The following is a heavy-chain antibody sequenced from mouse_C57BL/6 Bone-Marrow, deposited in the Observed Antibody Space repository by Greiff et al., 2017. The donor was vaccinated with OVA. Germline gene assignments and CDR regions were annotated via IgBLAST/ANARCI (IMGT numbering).Heavy chain of an antibody. V-gene: IGHV1-82*01. D-gene: IGHD1-1*01. Sequence: VKLQESGPELVKPGASVKISCKASGYAFSSSWMNWVKQRPGKGLEWIGRIYPGDGDTNYNGKFKGKATLTADKSSSTAYMQLSSLTSEDSAVYCCARSSYYYGSSLYYYAMDYWGQGTSVTVSS. CDR2: IYPGDGDT. CDR1: GYAFSSSW. CDR3: ARSSYYYGSSLYYYAMDY. J-gene: IGHJ4*01.